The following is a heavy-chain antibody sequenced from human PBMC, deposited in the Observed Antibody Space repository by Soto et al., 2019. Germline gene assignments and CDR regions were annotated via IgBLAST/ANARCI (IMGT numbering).Heavy chain of an antibody. J-gene: IGHJ3*02. CDR3: AGDPIPGDALDI. D-gene: IGHD3-10*01. CDR2: TRNKANSYTT. V-gene: IGHV3-72*01. Sequence: GGSLRLSCAASGFTFSDHYMDWVRPAPGKGLEWVGRTRNKANSYTTEYAASVKGRFTISRDDSKNSLYLQMKSLKTEDTAVYYCAGDPIPGDALDIWGQGTMVTVS. CDR1: GFTFSDHY.